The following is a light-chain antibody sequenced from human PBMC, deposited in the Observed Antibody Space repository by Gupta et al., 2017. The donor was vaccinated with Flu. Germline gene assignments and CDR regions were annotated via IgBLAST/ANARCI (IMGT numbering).Light chain of an antibody. CDR1: QSLGHNY. J-gene: IGKJ1*01. CDR2: AET. V-gene: IGKV3-20*01. CDR3: QQYRNSPWT. Sequence: ESVLTEYAGTPSLSPAERAILSCRTSQSLGHNYLAWYQLKPGQPPRLLIYAETSRATGIPNKFRGSGSGTDFTLTINRVGPEDFAVYYCQQYRNSPWTFGQGTKVEI.